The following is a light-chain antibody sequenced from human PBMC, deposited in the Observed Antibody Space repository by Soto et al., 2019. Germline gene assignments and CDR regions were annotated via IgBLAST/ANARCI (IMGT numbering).Light chain of an antibody. CDR1: QSVSGK. CDR2: GAS. J-gene: IGKJ5*01. CDR3: QQYGSSVT. Sequence: EVLMAQAAATLSVSPGERATLSCRASQSVSGKLAWYQQKPGQAPRLLIYGASSRATGIPDRFSGSGSGSDFTLTISRLEPEDFAVYYCQQYGSSVTFGQGTRLEIK. V-gene: IGKV3-20*01.